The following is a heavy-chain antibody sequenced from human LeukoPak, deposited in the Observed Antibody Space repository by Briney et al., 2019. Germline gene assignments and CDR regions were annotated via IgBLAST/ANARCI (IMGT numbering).Heavy chain of an antibody. CDR2: IFYTGST. Sequence: PSETLSLTCTVSGASINSHYWTRIRQPPGRGLEWIGYIFYTGSTQYSPSFKSRVSVSLDTANNQFSLRLTSATAADTAVYYCARSGYFYGGPDYWGQGTLVTVSS. CDR1: GASINSHY. V-gene: IGHV4-59*11. CDR3: ARSGYFYGGPDY. J-gene: IGHJ4*02. D-gene: IGHD5-18*01.